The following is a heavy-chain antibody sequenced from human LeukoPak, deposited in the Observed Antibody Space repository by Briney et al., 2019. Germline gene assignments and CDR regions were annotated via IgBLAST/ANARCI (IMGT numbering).Heavy chain of an antibody. J-gene: IGHJ6*02. CDR3: ARDGLEDVRHSSNWSVLYRYNGMDV. CDR1: GYTFSTYG. Sequence: GASLKVSCKASGYTFSTYGISWVRQAPGQGLEWIGWISGYNGHTKYVQKLQDRVTLTRDTSTTTLYMELTSLRSDDTAVYYCARDGLEDVRHSSNWSVLYRYNGMDVWGQGTTVTVSS. CDR2: ISGYNGHT. V-gene: IGHV1-18*01. D-gene: IGHD6-13*01.